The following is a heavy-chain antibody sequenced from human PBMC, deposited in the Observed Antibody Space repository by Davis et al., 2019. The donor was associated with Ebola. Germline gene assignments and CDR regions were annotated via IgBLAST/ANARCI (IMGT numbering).Heavy chain of an antibody. CDR2: INPSGGST. V-gene: IGHV1-46*01. D-gene: IGHD6-13*01. CDR1: GYTLTELS. Sequence: ASVKVSCKVSGYTLTELSMHWVRQAPGQGLEWMGIINPSGGSTSYAQKFQGRVTMTRDTSTSTVYMELSSLRSEDTAVYYCAREGQQLGFDYWGQGTLVTVSS. CDR3: AREGQQLGFDY. J-gene: IGHJ4*02.